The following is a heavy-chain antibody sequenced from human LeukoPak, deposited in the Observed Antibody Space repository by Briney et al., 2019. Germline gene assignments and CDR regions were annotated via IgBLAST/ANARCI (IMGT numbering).Heavy chain of an antibody. V-gene: IGHV3-23*01. CDR2: ISYSGSST. D-gene: IGHD2-15*01. Sequence: GGSLGLACAASAFSFSDYAMGWVRRAPVKGLEWVSSISYSGSSTYYADAVKGRFTISRDNSRNTVYLQMNSLGAEDTAIYYCAKDSARVVVLGYFDYWGQGTLVTVSS. CDR3: AKDSARVVVLGYFDY. CDR1: AFSFSDYA. J-gene: IGHJ4*02.